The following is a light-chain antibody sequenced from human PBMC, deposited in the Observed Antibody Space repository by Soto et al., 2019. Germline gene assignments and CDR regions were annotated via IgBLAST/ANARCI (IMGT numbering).Light chain of an antibody. CDR1: QSVSSSY. J-gene: IGKJ1*01. CDR2: GAS. Sequence: EIVLTQSPGTLSLSPVERATLSCRASQSVSSSYLAWYQQKPGQAPRLLIYGASSRATGIPDRFSGSGSGTDFTLTISRLEPEDFAVYYCQQYGSSPTGTFGQGTKVEIK. V-gene: IGKV3-20*01. CDR3: QQYGSSPTGT.